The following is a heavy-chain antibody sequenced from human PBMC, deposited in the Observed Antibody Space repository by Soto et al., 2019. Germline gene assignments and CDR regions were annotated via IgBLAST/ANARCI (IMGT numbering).Heavy chain of an antibody. V-gene: IGHV1-18*01. D-gene: IGHD1-20*01. CDR1: GYTFTSYG. CDR2: ISAYNGNT. Sequence: ASVKVSCKASGYTFTSYGISWVRQAPGQGLEWMGWISAYNGNTNYAQKLQGRVTMTTDTSTSTAYMELRSLRSDDTAVYYCARDLSITGTTTLAPWGQGTLVTVSS. J-gene: IGHJ5*02. CDR3: ARDLSITGTTTLAP.